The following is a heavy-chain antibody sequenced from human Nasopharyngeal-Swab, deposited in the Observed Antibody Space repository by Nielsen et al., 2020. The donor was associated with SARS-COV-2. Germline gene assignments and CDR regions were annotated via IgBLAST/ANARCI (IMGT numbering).Heavy chain of an antibody. J-gene: IGHJ6*02. CDR3: ARGGIVVVPAAPSDYYYGMDV. CDR2: MNPNSGNT. CDR1: GYTFTSYD. V-gene: IGHV1-8*03. D-gene: IGHD2-2*01. Sequence: SCKASGYTFTSYDINWVRQATGQGLEWMGWMNPNSGNTGYAQKFQGRVTITRNTSISTAYMELSSLRSEDTAVYYCARGGIVVVPAAPSDYYYGMDVWGQGTTVTVSS.